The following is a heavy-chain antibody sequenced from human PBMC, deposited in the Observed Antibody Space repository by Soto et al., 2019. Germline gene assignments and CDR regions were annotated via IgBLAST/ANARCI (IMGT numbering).Heavy chain of an antibody. CDR1: GGSISSYY. Sequence: PETLSLTCTVSGGSISSYYWSWIRQPPGKGLEWIGYIYYSGSTNYNPSLKSRVTISVDTSKNQFSLKPSSVTAADTAVYYCATLVVVAATQYFQHWGQGTLVTVSS. V-gene: IGHV4-59*08. J-gene: IGHJ1*01. D-gene: IGHD2-15*01. CDR2: IYYSGST. CDR3: ATLVVVAATQYFQH.